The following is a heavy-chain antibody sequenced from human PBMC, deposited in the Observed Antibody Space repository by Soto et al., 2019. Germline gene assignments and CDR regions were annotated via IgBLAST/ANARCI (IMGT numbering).Heavy chain of an antibody. D-gene: IGHD3-10*01. CDR2: IYHSGST. J-gene: IGHJ5*02. Sequence: PSETLSLTCAVSGYSISSGYYLGWIRQPPGKGLEWIGSIYHSGSTYYNPSLKSRVTISVDTSKNQFSLKLSSVTAADTAVYYCARVRDGAWFDPWGQGTLVTVSS. CDR3: ARVRDGAWFDP. CDR1: GYSISSGYY. V-gene: IGHV4-38-2*01.